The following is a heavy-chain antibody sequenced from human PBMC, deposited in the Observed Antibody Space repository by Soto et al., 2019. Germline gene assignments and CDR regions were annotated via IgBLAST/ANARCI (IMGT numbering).Heavy chain of an antibody. CDR2: INGGNGNT. CDR1: GYTFTTYP. J-gene: IGHJ5*02. V-gene: IGHV1-3*01. Sequence: QVPLVQSGAEVKKPGASVKVSCTASGYTFTTYPIHWVRQAPGQSLEWMGWINGGNGNTKYSQKFQDRVTITRTKSARTASMEVASLTSEDTAVYYCTRGPPVVLEVFAADQANYTYFDPWGQGALVTVSS. CDR3: TRGPPVVLEVFAADQANYTYFDP. D-gene: IGHD2-8*02.